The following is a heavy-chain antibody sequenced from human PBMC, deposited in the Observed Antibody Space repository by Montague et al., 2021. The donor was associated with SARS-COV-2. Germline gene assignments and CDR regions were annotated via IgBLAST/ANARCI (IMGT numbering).Heavy chain of an antibody. Sequence: SLRLSCAASGFTFSSYAMHWVRQAPGKGLEWVAVISYDGSNKYYADSVKGRFTISRDNSKNTLYLQMNSLRAEDTAVYYCARTYSGSYFGAFDIRGQGTMVTVSS. CDR3: ARTYSGSYFGAFDI. V-gene: IGHV3-30-3*01. CDR2: ISYDGSNK. D-gene: IGHD1-26*01. J-gene: IGHJ3*02. CDR1: GFTFSSYA.